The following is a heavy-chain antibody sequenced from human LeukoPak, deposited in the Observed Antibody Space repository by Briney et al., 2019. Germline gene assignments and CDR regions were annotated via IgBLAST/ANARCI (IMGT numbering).Heavy chain of an antibody. Sequence: GGSLRLSCAASGFTFSSYGKHWVRQAPGKGLEWVAVISYDGSNKYYADSVKGRFTISRDNSKNTLYLQMNSLRAEDTAVYYCAKDQGGYYDSSGYYFDYWGQGTLVTVSS. CDR3: AKDQGGYYDSSGYYFDY. V-gene: IGHV3-30*18. D-gene: IGHD3-22*01. CDR2: ISYDGSNK. J-gene: IGHJ4*02. CDR1: GFTFSSYG.